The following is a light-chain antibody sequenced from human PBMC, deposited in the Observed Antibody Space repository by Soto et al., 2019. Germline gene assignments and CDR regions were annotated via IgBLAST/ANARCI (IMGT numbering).Light chain of an antibody. V-gene: IGKV3-11*01. J-gene: IGKJ4*01. Sequence: EIVLTQSPATLSLSPGERATLSCRASQSVSSYLAWYQQKPGQAPRLLIYDASNRATGIPARFSGSGSGTDFTLTISSLEPEDFAVYYCLQRSNWPPKLTFGGGTKVEIK. CDR2: DAS. CDR3: LQRSNWPPKLT. CDR1: QSVSSY.